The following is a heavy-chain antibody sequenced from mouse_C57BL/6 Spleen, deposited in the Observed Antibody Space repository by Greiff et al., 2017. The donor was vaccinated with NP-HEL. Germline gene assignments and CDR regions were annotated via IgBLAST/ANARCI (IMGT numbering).Heavy chain of an antibody. CDR1: GYTFTSYW. CDR2: IDPSDSYT. Sequence: QVQLKQPGAELVRPGTSVKLSCKASGYTFTSYWMHWVKQRPGQGLEWIGVIDPSDSYTNYNQKFKGKATLTVDTSSSTAYMQLSSLTSEDSAVYYCARSRTVVDYWGQGTTLTVSS. CDR3: ARSRTVVDY. D-gene: IGHD1-1*01. J-gene: IGHJ2*01. V-gene: IGHV1-59*01.